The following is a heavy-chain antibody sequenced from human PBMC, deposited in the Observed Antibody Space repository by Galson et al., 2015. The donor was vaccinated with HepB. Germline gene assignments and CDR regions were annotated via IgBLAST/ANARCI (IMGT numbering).Heavy chain of an antibody. Sequence: QSGAEVKKPGESLKISCQGSGYSFTNYWIAWVRQMPGKGLEWMGVVYPGDSDVRYSPSFQGQVTTSADNSIGTASLQWSSLEASDTAIYYCARRTVGKYYYDYWGQGTLVTVSS. D-gene: IGHD3/OR15-3a*01. CDR1: GYSFTNYW. CDR3: ARRTVGKYYYDY. J-gene: IGHJ4*02. CDR2: VYPGDSDV. V-gene: IGHV5-51*01.